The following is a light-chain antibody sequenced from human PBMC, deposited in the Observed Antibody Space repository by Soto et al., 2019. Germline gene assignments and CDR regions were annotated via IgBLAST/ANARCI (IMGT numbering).Light chain of an antibody. V-gene: IGKV3-20*01. CDR3: QQYGSSPT. Sequence: EIVVTQSPGTLSLSPGERATLSCRASQSVSSNYLAWYQQRPGQAPRLLIYGASSRATGIPDRLSGSGSGTDFTLTISGLEPEDFAVYYCQQYGSSPTFGQRTKVDI. CDR1: QSVSSNY. CDR2: GAS. J-gene: IGKJ1*01.